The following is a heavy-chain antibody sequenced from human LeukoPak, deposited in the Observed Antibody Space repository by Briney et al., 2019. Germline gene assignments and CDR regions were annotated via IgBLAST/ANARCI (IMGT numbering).Heavy chain of an antibody. J-gene: IGHJ4*02. CDR2: IPYDGSNK. Sequence: GGSLRLSCAAYGFTFSSYAMHWDRQAPGKGLEWVAVIPYDGSNKYYADSVKGRFTISRDNSKDTLYLQMNSLRAEDTAVYYCARSEYYYGSGSLTAAFDYWGQGTLVTVSS. D-gene: IGHD3-10*01. V-gene: IGHV3-30-3*01. CDR3: ARSEYYYGSGSLTAAFDY. CDR1: GFTFSSYA.